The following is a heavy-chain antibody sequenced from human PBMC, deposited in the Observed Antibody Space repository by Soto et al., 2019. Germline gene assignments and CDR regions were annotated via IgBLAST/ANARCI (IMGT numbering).Heavy chain of an antibody. D-gene: IGHD6-6*01. J-gene: IGHJ4*02. Sequence: PSETLSLTCTVSGGSISSYYWSWIRQPPGKGLEWIGYTYYSGSTNYNPSLKSRVTISVDTSKNQFSLKLSSVTAADTAVYYCARVEDSSSEYYFDYWGQGTLVTVSS. CDR1: GGSISSYY. V-gene: IGHV4-59*01. CDR3: ARVEDSSSEYYFDY. CDR2: TYYSGST.